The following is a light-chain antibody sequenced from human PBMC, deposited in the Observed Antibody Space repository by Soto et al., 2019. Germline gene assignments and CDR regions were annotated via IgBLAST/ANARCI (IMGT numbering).Light chain of an antibody. CDR1: QSVTSNF. CDR2: GAS. Sequence: EIVLTQSPGTLSLSPGERATLTCRASQSVTSNFLAWYQQKPGQAPRLLMYGASSRATGIPDRFSGSGSGTDFTLTISRLEPEDFALYYCHQYGSSPLTFGPWTKVDIK. V-gene: IGKV3-20*01. CDR3: HQYGSSPLT. J-gene: IGKJ3*01.